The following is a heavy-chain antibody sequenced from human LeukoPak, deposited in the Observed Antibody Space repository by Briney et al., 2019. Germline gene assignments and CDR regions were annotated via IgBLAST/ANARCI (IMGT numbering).Heavy chain of an antibody. J-gene: IGHJ4*02. CDR3: AAGGYDSSGYYDY. D-gene: IGHD3-22*01. V-gene: IGHV1-58*01. CDR1: GSTFTSSA. CDR2: IVVGSGNT. Sequence: GTSVKVSCKASGSTFTSSAVQWLRQARGHRLEWIGWIVVGSGNTNYAQKFQERVTITRDMSTSTAYMELSSLRSEDTAVYYCAAGGYDSSGYYDYWGQGTLVTVSS.